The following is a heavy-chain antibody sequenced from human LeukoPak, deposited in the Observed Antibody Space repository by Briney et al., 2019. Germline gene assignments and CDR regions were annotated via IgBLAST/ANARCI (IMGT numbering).Heavy chain of an antibody. J-gene: IGHJ4*02. D-gene: IGHD5-12*01. CDR1: GGSISITSYY. CDR3: ARDYEVEWLHPLLFDY. V-gene: IGHV4-39*07. CDR2: MYSSGST. Sequence: KPSETLSLTCTVSGGSISITSYYWGWIRQPPGKGLEWIGSMYSSGSTYYNPSLKSRVTISVDTSKNQFSLKLSSVTAADAAAYYCARDYEVEWLHPLLFDYWGQGTLVTVSS.